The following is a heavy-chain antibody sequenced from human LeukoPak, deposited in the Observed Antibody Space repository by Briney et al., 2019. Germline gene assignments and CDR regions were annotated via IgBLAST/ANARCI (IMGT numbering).Heavy chain of an antibody. CDR1: GDSVSSNSAA. J-gene: IGHJ4*02. CDR2: TYYRSKWYN. Sequence: SQTLSLTCAISGDSVSSNSAAWYWIRLSPSRGLEWLGRTYYRSKWYNDSALSVKSRITINPDTSKNQFSLQSDSVTPEDTAMYYCARGINRVLDYWGQGTLVTVSS. CDR3: ARGINRVLDY. V-gene: IGHV6-1*01. D-gene: IGHD3-10*01.